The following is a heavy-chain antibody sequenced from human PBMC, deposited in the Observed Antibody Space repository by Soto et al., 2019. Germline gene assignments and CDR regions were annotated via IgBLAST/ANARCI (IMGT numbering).Heavy chain of an antibody. Sequence: SEAVSLTCDVSGGSIISSNWWRWVRQPPGKGLEWIGEIYHSGSTNYHPSLKSRFTISVNKSKNQFSLKLSSVTAADTAVYYCARVDGSGSSFYGMDVWGQGTTVTVS. J-gene: IGHJ6*02. D-gene: IGHD3-10*01. V-gene: IGHV4-4*02. CDR3: ARVDGSGSSFYGMDV. CDR1: GGSIISSNW. CDR2: IYHSGST.